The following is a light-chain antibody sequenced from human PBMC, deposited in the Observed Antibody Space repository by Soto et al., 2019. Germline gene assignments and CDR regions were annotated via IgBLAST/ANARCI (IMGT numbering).Light chain of an antibody. J-gene: IGKJ1*01. CDR2: GAS. CDR1: QSITSNS. V-gene: IGKV3-20*01. Sequence: ENVLTQSPGTLSLSPGERATLSCRASQSITSNSLAWYQQKPGQAPRLLIYGASRRATGIPDRFSGSGSGTDFTLTISRVEPEDFAVYYCQPYGTPPWTFGQGTKVGIK. CDR3: QPYGTPPWT.